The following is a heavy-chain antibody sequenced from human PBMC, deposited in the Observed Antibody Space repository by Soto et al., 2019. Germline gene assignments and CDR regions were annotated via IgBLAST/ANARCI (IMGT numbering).Heavy chain of an antibody. CDR1: GYTFTSYG. CDR2: ISAYSGNT. J-gene: IGHJ6*02. CDR3: ARDLDPYYYASGSHFPLDV. V-gene: IGHV1-18*01. Sequence: QVQLVQSGAEVKKPGASVKVSCKSSGYTFTSYGISWVRQAPGQGLEWMGWISAYSGNTNYAQNLHDRVTMTTDTPTRTPYMELRSLGADDTVVYYGARDLDPYYYASGSHFPLDVWGQGTTVTVSS. D-gene: IGHD3-10*01.